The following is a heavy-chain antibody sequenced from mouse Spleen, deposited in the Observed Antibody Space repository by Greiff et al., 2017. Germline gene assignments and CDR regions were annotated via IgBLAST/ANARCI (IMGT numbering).Heavy chain of an antibody. D-gene: IGHD1-1*01. V-gene: IGHV14-2*01. CDR2: IDPEDGET. Sequence: EVQRVESGAELVKPGASVKLSCTASGFNIKDYYMHWVKQRTEPGLEWIGRIDPEDGETKYAPKFQGKATITADTSSNTAYLQLSSLTSEDTAVYYCARDFNYYGSSYDYFDYWGQGTTLTVSS. CDR3: ARDFNYYGSSYDYFDY. CDR1: GFNIKDYY. J-gene: IGHJ2*01.